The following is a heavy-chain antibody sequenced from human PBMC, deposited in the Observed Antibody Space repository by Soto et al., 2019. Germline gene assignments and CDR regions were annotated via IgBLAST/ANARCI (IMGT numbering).Heavy chain of an antibody. Sequence: SETLSLTCTVSGGSISSGGYYWSWIRQHPGKGLEWIGEINYSGSTNYNPSLKSRVTISVDTSKNQFSLKLSSVTAADTAVYYCARGLGDSSGYYFNWFDPWGQGTLVTVSS. V-gene: IGHV4-31*03. D-gene: IGHD3-22*01. CDR2: INYSGST. CDR3: ARGLGDSSGYYFNWFDP. CDR1: GGSISSGGYY. J-gene: IGHJ5*02.